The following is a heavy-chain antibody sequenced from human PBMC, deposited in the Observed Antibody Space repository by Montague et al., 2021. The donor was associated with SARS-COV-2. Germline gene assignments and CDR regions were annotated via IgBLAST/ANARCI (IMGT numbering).Heavy chain of an antibody. CDR3: ARGQVTIFGVLIMLPAAGALDI. Sequence: SETLSLTCAVYGGSFSGYYWSWIRQPPGKGLEWIGEVNHSGSTNYNPSLKSRVTISVDTSKNQFSLKMNSVSVADTAVYYCARGQVTIFGVLIMLPAAGALDIWGRGTMVSVSS. CDR1: GGSFSGYY. D-gene: IGHD3-3*01. J-gene: IGHJ3*02. V-gene: IGHV4-34*01. CDR2: VNHSGST.